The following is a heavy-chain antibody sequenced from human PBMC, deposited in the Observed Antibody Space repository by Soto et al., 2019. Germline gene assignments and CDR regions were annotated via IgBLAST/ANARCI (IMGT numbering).Heavy chain of an antibody. D-gene: IGHD3-3*01. CDR1: GGTFSSYA. CDR2: IIPIFGTA. Sequence: SVKVSCKASGGTFSSYAISWVRQAPGQGLEWMGGIIPIFGTANYAPKFQGRVTITADESTSTAYMELSSLRSEDTAVYYCARGCKRITIFGVVITSNYYYGMDVWGQGTTVTVSS. V-gene: IGHV1-69*13. J-gene: IGHJ6*02. CDR3: ARGCKRITIFGVVITSNYYYGMDV.